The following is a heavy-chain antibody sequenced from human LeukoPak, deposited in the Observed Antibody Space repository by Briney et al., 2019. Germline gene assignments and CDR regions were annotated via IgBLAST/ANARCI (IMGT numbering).Heavy chain of an antibody. CDR2: IYPSDSET. V-gene: IGHV5-51*01. Sequence: GESLKISCKGSGDSFSSFWIGWVRQMPGKGLEWMGIIYPSDSETRYSPAFQGQATISVDKSISTAYLHWNSLKASDTAMYYCARQRYSYGSVDYWGQGTLVTVSS. D-gene: IGHD5-18*01. J-gene: IGHJ4*02. CDR1: GDSFSSFW. CDR3: ARQRYSYGSVDY.